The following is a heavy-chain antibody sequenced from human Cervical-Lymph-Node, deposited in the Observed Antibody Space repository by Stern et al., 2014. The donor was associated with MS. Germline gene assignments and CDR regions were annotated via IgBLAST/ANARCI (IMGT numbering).Heavy chain of an antibody. D-gene: IGHD3-9*01. CDR3: ARILDYDILTGPLDV. J-gene: IGHJ6*02. V-gene: IGHV2-70*04. Sequence: ESGPALVKPTQTLTLTCTFSGFSLSTSGMRVSWIRQPPGKALEWLARIDWDDDKFYSTSLKTRLTISKDTSKNQVVLTMTNMDPVDTATYYCARILDYDILTGPLDVWGQGTTVTVSS. CDR2: IDWDDDK. CDR1: GFSLSTSGMR.